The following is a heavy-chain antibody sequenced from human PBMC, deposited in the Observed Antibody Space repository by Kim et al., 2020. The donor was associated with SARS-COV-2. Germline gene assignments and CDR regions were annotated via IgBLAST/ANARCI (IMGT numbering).Heavy chain of an antibody. CDR1: GFTFSSYR. D-gene: IGHD4-17*01. V-gene: IGHV3-21*01. J-gene: IGHJ5*01. Sequence: GGSLRLSCAASGFTFSSYRMNWVRQALGKGPEWVSTIGNSGTYTYYADSVKGRFTITRDNAKNSLYLQMGSPRAEDTAVYYCARDWAPNGDYHWFDSWGQGTLVTVSS. CDR2: IGNSGTYT. CDR3: ARDWAPNGDYHWFDS.